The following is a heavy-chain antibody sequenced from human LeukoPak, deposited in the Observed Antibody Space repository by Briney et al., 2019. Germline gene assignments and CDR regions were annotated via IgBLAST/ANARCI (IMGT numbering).Heavy chain of an antibody. CDR2: ISAYNGNT. CDR1: GYTFTSYG. D-gene: IGHD3-3*01. Sequence: GASVKVSCKASGYTFTSYGISWVRQAPGQGLEWMGWISAYNGNTNYAQKLQGRVTMTTDTSTSTAYMELRSLRSDDTAVYHCARDTGIGLRFLEWLLVYYGMDVWGQGTTVTVSS. J-gene: IGHJ6*02. V-gene: IGHV1-18*01. CDR3: ARDTGIGLRFLEWLLVYYGMDV.